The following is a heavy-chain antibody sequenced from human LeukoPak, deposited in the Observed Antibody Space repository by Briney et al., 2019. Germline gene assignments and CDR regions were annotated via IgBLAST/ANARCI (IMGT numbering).Heavy chain of an antibody. CDR2: IYYSGST. J-gene: IGHJ4*02. CDR1: GGSISSSSYY. D-gene: IGHD2-15*01. Sequence: SETPSLTCTVSGGSISSSSYYWGWIRQPPGKGLEWIGSIYYSGSTYYNPSLKSRVTISVDTSKNQFSLKLSSVTAADTAVYYCARELMDCSGGTCYSSFFDYWGQGTLVTVSS. CDR3: ARELMDCSGGTCYSSFFDY. V-gene: IGHV4-39*07.